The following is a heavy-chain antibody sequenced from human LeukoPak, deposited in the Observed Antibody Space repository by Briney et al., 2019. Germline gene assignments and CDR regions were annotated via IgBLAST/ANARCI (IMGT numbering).Heavy chain of an antibody. CDR1: GASISSYY. D-gene: IGHD6-19*01. J-gene: IGHJ4*02. CDR3: AAVRQWLVILDY. V-gene: IGHV4-59*08. Sequence: SETLSLTCTVSGASISSYYWSWIRQPPGKGLEWIGYVYYSGSTNYNPSLKSRVSISVETSKKQFSLNLGSVTAADTAVYYCAAVRQWLVILDYWGQGTLVTVSS. CDR2: VYYSGST.